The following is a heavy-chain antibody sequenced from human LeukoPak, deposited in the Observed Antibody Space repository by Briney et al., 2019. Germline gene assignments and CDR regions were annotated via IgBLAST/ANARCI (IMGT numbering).Heavy chain of an antibody. CDR3: ATHFPGYFLGN. D-gene: IGHD3-9*01. J-gene: IGHJ4*02. CDR1: GFIFSNAW. Sequence: GGSLRLSCAGSGFIFSNAWMSWVRQTPGKGLEWVGRIMSKAHDETTDYAAPVKGRFTISRDDSKNTVYLQMNSLKTEDTAVYSCATHFPGYFLGNWGQGTLVTVSS. V-gene: IGHV3-15*01. CDR2: IMSKAHDETT.